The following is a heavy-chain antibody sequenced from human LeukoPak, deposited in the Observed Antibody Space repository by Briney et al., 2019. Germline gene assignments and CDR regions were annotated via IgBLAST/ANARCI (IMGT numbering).Heavy chain of an antibody. J-gene: IGHJ3*02. CDR3: AKDQDYGSGMDAFDI. V-gene: IGHV3-23*01. Sequence: GGSLRLSCAASGFTFSSYGMSWVRQAPGKGLEWVSAISGSGGITYYADSVKGRVTISRDNSKKTLYLQMNSLRAEDTAVYYCAKDQDYGSGMDAFDIWGQGTMVTVSS. D-gene: IGHD3-10*01. CDR2: ISGSGGIT. CDR1: GFTFSSYG.